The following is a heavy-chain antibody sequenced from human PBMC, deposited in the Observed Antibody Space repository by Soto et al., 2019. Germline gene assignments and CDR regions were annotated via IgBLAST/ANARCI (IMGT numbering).Heavy chain of an antibody. CDR2: IYYSGST. V-gene: IGHV4-31*03. D-gene: IGHD3-22*01. J-gene: IGHJ3*02. Sequence: PSXTQSLTCTVSGGSIRSGGYYWSWKRTDPGKGLEWIGYIYYSGSTYYNPSLKSRVTISVDTSKNQFSLKLSFVTAADTAVYYCAWCLKYYYDNSSYNDGFDIWGQGTMVTGSS. CDR3: AWCLKYYYDNSSYNDGFDI. CDR1: GGSIRSGGYY.